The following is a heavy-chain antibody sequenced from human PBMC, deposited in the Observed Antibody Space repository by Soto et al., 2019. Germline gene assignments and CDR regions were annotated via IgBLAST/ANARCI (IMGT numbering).Heavy chain of an antibody. CDR3: AGHRGIAAAGT. D-gene: IGHD6-13*01. Sequence: QLQLQESGPGLVNPSETLSLTGTVSGGSISSSSYYWGWIRQPPGKGLEWIGSIYYSGSTYYNPSLKSRVTISVHTSKNQCSLKLSSVTAADTAVYYCAGHRGIAAAGTWGQGTLVTVSS. CDR2: IYYSGST. V-gene: IGHV4-39*01. J-gene: IGHJ4*02. CDR1: GGSISSSSYY.